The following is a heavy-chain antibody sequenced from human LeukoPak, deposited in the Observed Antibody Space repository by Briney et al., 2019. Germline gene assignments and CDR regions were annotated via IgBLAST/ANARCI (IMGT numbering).Heavy chain of an antibody. CDR2: ISYDGSNK. D-gene: IGHD6-19*01. CDR1: GFTFSSYW. Sequence: GGSLRLSCAASGFTFSSYWMSWVRQAPGKGLEWVAVISYDGSNKYYADSVKGRFTISRDNSRNTLYLQMNSRRAEDTAVYYCARVKVTGAAVAGTLVYWGQGTLVTVSS. V-gene: IGHV3-30*03. J-gene: IGHJ4*02. CDR3: ARVKVTGAAVAGTLVY.